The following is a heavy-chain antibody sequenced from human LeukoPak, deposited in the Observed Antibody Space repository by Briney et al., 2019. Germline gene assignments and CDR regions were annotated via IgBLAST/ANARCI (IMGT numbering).Heavy chain of an antibody. Sequence: GGSLRLSCAASGFTFSSYAMSWVRQAPGKGLEWVSAISGGGGSTYYADSVKGRFTISRDNSKNTLYLQMNSLRAEDTAVYYCAKDEPGGVVMNRYFDYWGQGTLVTVSS. CDR1: GFTFSSYA. V-gene: IGHV3-23*01. J-gene: IGHJ4*02. CDR3: AKDEPGGVVMNRYFDY. D-gene: IGHD3-3*01. CDR2: ISGGGGST.